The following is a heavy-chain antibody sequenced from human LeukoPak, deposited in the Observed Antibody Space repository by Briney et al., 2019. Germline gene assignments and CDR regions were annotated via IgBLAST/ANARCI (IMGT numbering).Heavy chain of an antibody. CDR3: ARAGYSSSWTGDAFDI. V-gene: IGHV3-21*01. CDR1: GFTFSSYS. Sequence: PGGSLRLSCAASGFTFSSYSMNWVRQAPGKGLEWVSSISSSSSYIYYADSVKGRFTISRDNAKNSLYLQMNSLRAEDTAVYYCARAGYSSSWTGDAFDIWGQGTMVTVSS. D-gene: IGHD6-13*01. CDR2: ISSSSSYI. J-gene: IGHJ3*02.